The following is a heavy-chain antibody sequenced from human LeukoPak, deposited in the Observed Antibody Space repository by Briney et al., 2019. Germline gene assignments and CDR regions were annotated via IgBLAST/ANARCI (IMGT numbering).Heavy chain of an antibody. CDR1: GYTFTSYG. V-gene: IGHV1-8*02. CDR2: MNPNSGNT. CDR3: ARASAMVRGVISYDAFDI. J-gene: IGHJ3*02. D-gene: IGHD3-10*01. Sequence: ASVKVSCKASGYTFTSYGISWVRQAPGQGLEWMGWMNPNSGNTGYAQKFQGRVTMTRNTSISTAYMELSSLRSEDTAVYYCARASAMVRGVISYDAFDIWGQGTMVTVSS.